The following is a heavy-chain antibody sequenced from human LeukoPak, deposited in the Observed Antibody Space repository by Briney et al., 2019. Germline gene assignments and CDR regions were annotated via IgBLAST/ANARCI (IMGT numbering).Heavy chain of an antibody. D-gene: IGHD5-18*01. CDR2: ISSSGSTI. CDR3: ARVLREIQLWSGPYYYYYMDV. J-gene: IGHJ6*03. Sequence: GGSLRLSCAASGFTFSDYYVSWIRQAPGKGLEWVSYISSSGSTIYYADSVKGRFTISRDNAKNSLYLQMNSLRAEDTAVYYCARVLREIQLWSGPYYYYYMDVWGKGTTVTVSS. CDR1: GFTFSDYY. V-gene: IGHV3-11*04.